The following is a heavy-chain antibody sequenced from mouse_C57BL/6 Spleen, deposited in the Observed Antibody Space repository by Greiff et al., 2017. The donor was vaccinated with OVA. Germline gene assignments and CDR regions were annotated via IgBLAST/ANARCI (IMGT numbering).Heavy chain of an antibody. CDR2: ISYDGSN. J-gene: IGHJ1*03. D-gene: IGHD1-1*01. CDR3: ARETTVADWYFDV. Sequence: ESGPGLVKPSQSLSLTCSVTGYSITSGYYWNWIRQFPGNKLEWMGYISYDGSNNYNPSLKNRISITRDTSKNQFFLKLNSVTTEDTATYYCARETTVADWYFDVWGTGTTVTDSS. CDR1: GYSITSGYY. V-gene: IGHV3-6*01.